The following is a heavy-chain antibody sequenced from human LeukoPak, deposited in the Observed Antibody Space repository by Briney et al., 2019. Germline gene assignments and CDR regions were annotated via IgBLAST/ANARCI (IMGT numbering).Heavy chain of an antibody. J-gene: IGHJ4*02. Sequence: SETLSLTCTVSGYSISSGYYWGWIRQPPGKGLEWIGSIYHSGSTYYNPSLKSRVTISVDTSKNQFSLKLSSVTAADTAVYYCARWEGRGYSYGFVYWGQGTLVTVSS. D-gene: IGHD5-18*01. CDR3: ARWEGRGYSYGFVY. CDR1: GYSISSGYY. CDR2: IYHSGST. V-gene: IGHV4-38-2*02.